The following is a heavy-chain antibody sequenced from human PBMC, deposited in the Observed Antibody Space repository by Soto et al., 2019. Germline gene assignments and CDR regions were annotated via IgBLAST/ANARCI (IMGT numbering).Heavy chain of an antibody. CDR2: IQSGGTT. CDR3: ERDDFLCRGGSCDGVPMDV. D-gene: IGHD2-15*01. V-gene: IGHV3-66*01. J-gene: IGHJ6*03. Sequence: EVQLVESGGGLVQPGGSLRLSCAASGFTVSSKYMSWVRQAPGKGLEWVSLIQSGGTTYYADSVKGRFTISRDSSKNMLHRLMDSLRAEDTAVYYCERDDFLCRGGSCDGVPMDVGGKGTTVRVSS. CDR1: GFTVSSKY.